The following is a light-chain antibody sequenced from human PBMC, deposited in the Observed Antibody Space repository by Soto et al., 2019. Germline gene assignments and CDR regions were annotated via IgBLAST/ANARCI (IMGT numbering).Light chain of an antibody. CDR3: QQRKNWPPNT. J-gene: IGKJ5*01. CDR2: DSS. CDR1: QNVDKF. V-gene: IGKV3-11*01. Sequence: EVELTQSPATLSLSPGETATLSCRASQNVDKFLAWYQQRPGQPPRLLIFDSSNRATGVPVRFSGSGSGTVFTLTIGSLEPEDSAVYYCQQRKNWPPNTYGQGTRLELK.